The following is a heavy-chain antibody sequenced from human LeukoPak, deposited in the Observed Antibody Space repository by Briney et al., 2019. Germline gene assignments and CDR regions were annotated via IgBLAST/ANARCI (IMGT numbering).Heavy chain of an antibody. CDR2: IIPIFGTA. Sequence: ASVKVSCKASGGTFSSYAISWVRQAPGQGLEWMGRIIPIFGTANYAQKFQGRVTITTDESTSTAYMELSSLRSEDTGVYYCARGIRDYYFDYWGQGTLVTVSS. D-gene: IGHD5-18*01. V-gene: IGHV1-69*05. CDR3: ARGIRDYYFDY. CDR1: GGTFSSYA. J-gene: IGHJ4*02.